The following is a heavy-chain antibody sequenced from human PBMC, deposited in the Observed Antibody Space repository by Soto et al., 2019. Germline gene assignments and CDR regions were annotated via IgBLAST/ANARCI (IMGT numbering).Heavy chain of an antibody. V-gene: IGHV6-1*01. Sequence: SQTLSLTCAISGDSVSSNSAAWNWIRQSPSRGLEWLGRTYYRSKWYNDYAVSVKSRITINPDTSKNQFSLQLNSVTPEDTAVYYCAREGYYGSGSYYNRYYYGMDVWGQGTTVTVSS. D-gene: IGHD3-10*01. J-gene: IGHJ6*02. CDR1: GDSVSSNSAA. CDR3: AREGYYGSGSYYNRYYYGMDV. CDR2: TYYRSKWYN.